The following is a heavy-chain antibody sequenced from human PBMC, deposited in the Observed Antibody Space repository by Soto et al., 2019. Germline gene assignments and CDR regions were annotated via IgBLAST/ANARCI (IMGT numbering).Heavy chain of an antibody. J-gene: IGHJ4*02. Sequence: QAGGSLRLSCAASGFTVSTKYMSWVRQAPGKGLEWVSVIYSGGSTFYADSVRGRFTISRDNSKNTVNLQMNSLRAEDTAVYYCARDPELEVYWAQVTLVPFS. CDR3: ARDPELEVY. CDR2: IYSGGST. CDR1: GFTVSTKY. V-gene: IGHV3-66*01. D-gene: IGHD6-6*01.